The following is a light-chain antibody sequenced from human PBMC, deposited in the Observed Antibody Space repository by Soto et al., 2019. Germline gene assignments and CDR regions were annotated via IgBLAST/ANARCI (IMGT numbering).Light chain of an antibody. J-gene: IGLJ1*01. CDR2: NNN. Sequence: QSVLTQPPSASGTPGQSVTISCSGSSSNIGSNTVDWYQQLPGTAPKLLIYNNNQRPSGVPVRFSGSKSGTSASLAISGLQSEDEADYYCATWDDRLNCYVFGNGTKVTVL. CDR1: SSNIGSNT. V-gene: IGLV1-44*01. CDR3: ATWDDRLNCYV.